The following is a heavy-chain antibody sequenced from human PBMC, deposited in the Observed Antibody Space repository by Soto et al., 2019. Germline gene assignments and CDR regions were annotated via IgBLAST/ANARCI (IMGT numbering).Heavy chain of an antibody. V-gene: IGHV3-7*01. Sequence: GGSLRLSCAASGFTFNTYWMSWVRHAPGKGLEWVANIKQDGGEKYYVDSVKGRFTISRDNAKSSATLQMNSLRAEDTAVYYCARVGTDYGSGSPYYSDYWGQGTLVTVSS. CDR3: ARVGTDYGSGSPYYSDY. CDR2: IKQDGGEK. CDR1: GFTFNTYW. D-gene: IGHD3-10*01. J-gene: IGHJ4*02.